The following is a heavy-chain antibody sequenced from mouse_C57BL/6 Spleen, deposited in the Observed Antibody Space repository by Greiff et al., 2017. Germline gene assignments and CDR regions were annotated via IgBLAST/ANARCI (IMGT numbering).Heavy chain of an antibody. D-gene: IGHD1-1*01. CDR3: ARNLITTVVATTSYFDY. V-gene: IGHV1-7*01. CDR1: GYTFTSYW. CDR2: INPSSGYT. J-gene: IGHJ2*01. Sequence: QVQLQQSGAELAKPGASVKLSCKASGYTFTSYWMHWVKQRPGQGLEWIGYINPSSGYTKYNQKFKDKATLTAAKSSSTAYMQLSSLTYEDSAVYYCARNLITTVVATTSYFDYWGQGTTLTVSS.